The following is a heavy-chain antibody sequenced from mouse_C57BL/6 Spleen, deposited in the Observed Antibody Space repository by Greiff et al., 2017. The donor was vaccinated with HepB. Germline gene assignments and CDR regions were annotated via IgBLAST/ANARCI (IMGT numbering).Heavy chain of an antibody. Sequence: EVMLVESGGGLVKPGGSLKLSCAASGFTFSDYGMHWVRQAPEKGLEWVAYISSGSSTIYYADTVKGRFTISRDNAKNTLFLQMTSLRSEDTAMYYCATDYSNYGWYFDVWGTGTTVTVSS. V-gene: IGHV5-17*01. CDR2: ISSGSSTI. CDR1: GFTFSDYG. D-gene: IGHD2-5*01. J-gene: IGHJ1*03. CDR3: ATDYSNYGWYFDV.